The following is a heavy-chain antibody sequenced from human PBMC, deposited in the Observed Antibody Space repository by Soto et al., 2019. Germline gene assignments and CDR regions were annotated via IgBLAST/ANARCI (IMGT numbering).Heavy chain of an antibody. CDR2: IIPIFGTA. CDR1: GGTFSSYA. CDR3: ARDGYYYASSRDYYYFDC. D-gene: IGHD3-22*01. Sequence: QVQLVQSGAEVKKPGSSVKVSCKASGGTFSSYAISWVRQAPGQGLEWMGGIIPIFGTANYAQKFQGRVTMTAADAASTAYMELTSLRSEDTAVYYCARDGYYYASSRDYYYFDCWGQGTLVTVSS. V-gene: IGHV1-69*12. J-gene: IGHJ4*02.